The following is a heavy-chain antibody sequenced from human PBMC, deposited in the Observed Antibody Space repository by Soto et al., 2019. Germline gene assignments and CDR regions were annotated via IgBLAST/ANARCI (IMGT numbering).Heavy chain of an antibody. V-gene: IGHV1-18*01. CDR1: GYTFTNYD. CDR3: ARVGPVPMLRARGGFYP. Sequence: QVQLVQSGAEVKKPGASVKVSCKASGYTFTNYDITWVRQAPGQGLEWMGWITAYYGNTDYAQKFQGRVTMTTDTSTSTAYMELRSLRADDPAVYYCARVGPVPMLRARGGFYPWGQGTLVTVSS. J-gene: IGHJ5*02. CDR2: ITAYYGNT. D-gene: IGHD3-10*02.